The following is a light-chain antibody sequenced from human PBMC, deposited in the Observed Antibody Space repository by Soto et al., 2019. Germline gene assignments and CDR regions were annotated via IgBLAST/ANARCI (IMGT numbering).Light chain of an antibody. CDR3: QQRRNWPRLA. CDR1: QSLSNNIY. J-gene: IGKJ4*01. V-gene: IGKV3-11*01. Sequence: EIVLTQSPGTLSLSPGERATLSCRASQSLSNNIYLAWYQQKPGQAPRLLIYDASNRATGIPARFTGSGSGTDFTLTISSLEPEDFAVYYCQQRRNWPRLAFGGGTKVEIK. CDR2: DAS.